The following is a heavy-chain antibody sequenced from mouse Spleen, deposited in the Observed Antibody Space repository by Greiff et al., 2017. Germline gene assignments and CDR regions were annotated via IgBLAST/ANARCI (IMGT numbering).Heavy chain of an antibody. CDR1: GFTFSDFY. V-gene: IGHV7-1*01. CDR3: ARDAGGNYFDY. J-gene: IGHJ2*01. CDR2: SRNKANDYTT. Sequence: EVQRVESGGGLVQSGRSLRLSCATSGFTFSDFYMEWVRQAPGKGLEWIAASRNKANDYTTEYSASVKGRFIVSRDTSQSILYLQMNALRAEDTAIYYCARDAGGNYFDYWGQGTTLTVSS.